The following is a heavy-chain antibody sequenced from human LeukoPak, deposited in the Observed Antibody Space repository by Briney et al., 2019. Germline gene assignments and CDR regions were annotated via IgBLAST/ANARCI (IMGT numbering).Heavy chain of an antibody. CDR1: GFTFSSYS. D-gene: IGHD5-18*01. V-gene: IGHV3-48*01. Sequence: GGSLRLSCAASGFTFSSYSMNWVRQAPGKGLEWGSYISGSSSTIYYADSVEGRFIISRDNGKNTLYLQMNSLRAEDTAVYYCAKDGGYSYGYGFDYWGQGTLVTVSS. CDR3: AKDGGYSYGYGFDY. CDR2: ISGSSSTI. J-gene: IGHJ4*02.